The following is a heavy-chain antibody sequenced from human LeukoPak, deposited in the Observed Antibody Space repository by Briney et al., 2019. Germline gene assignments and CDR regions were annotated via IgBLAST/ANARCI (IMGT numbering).Heavy chain of an antibody. CDR2: ISSNGGST. CDR1: GFTFSRYA. CDR3: ARESATSAWLFDS. V-gene: IGHV3-64*01. J-gene: IGHJ4*02. Sequence: PGRSLRLSCAASGFTFSRYAMHWVRQAPGKGLECVSAISSNGGSTYYANSVKGRFTISRDNSKNTLYLQMGSLRAEDMAVYYCARESATSAWLFDSWGQGTLVTVSS. D-gene: IGHD6-19*01.